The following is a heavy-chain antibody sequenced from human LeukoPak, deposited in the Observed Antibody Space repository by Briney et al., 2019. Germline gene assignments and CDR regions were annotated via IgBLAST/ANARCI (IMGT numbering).Heavy chain of an antibody. Sequence: GGSLRLSCAASGFTFDDYAMHWVRQAPGKGLEWVSLISGDGGSTYYADSVKGRFTISRDNAENSLYLQMNGLRAEDTAMYYCVRSQGGYYYDSSGYYQGPLDYWGQGTLVTVSS. CDR3: VRSQGGYYYDSSGYYQGPLDY. V-gene: IGHV3-43*02. D-gene: IGHD3-22*01. CDR2: ISGDGGST. CDR1: GFTFDDYA. J-gene: IGHJ4*02.